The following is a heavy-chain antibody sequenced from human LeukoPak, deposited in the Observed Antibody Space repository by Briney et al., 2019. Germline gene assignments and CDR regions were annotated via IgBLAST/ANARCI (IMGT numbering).Heavy chain of an antibody. CDR3: ARDPSDSYDPLYYFDY. J-gene: IGHJ4*02. D-gene: IGHD3-16*01. CDR1: GYSISSGYY. Sequence: PSETLSLTCTVSGYSISSGYYWGWIRQPPGKGLEWIGSIYHSGSTYYNPSLKSQVTISVDTSKNQFSLKLSSVTAADTAVYYCARDPSDSYDPLYYFDYWGQGTLVTVSS. V-gene: IGHV4-38-2*02. CDR2: IYHSGST.